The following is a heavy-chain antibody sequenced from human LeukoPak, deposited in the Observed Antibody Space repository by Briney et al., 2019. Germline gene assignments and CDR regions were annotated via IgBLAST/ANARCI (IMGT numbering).Heavy chain of an antibody. D-gene: IGHD3-10*01. CDR1: GYTFTSYG. J-gene: IGHJ4*02. CDR3: AKMVRGVLYYFDY. Sequence: ASVKVSCKASGYTFTSYGISWVRQAPGQGLEWMGWISAYNGNTNYAQKLQGRVTMTTDTSTSTAYMQLRSRRSDDTAVYYCAKMVRGVLYYFDYWGRGTLVTVSS. CDR2: ISAYNGNT. V-gene: IGHV1-18*01.